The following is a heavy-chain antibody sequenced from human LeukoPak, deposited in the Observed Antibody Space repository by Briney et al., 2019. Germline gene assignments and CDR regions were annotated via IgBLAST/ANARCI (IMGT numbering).Heavy chain of an antibody. Sequence: GGSLRLSCAASGFTFSSHWMNWARQAPGKGLEWVASINHNGNVNYYVDSVKGRFTISRDNAKNSLYLQMSNLRAEDTAVYFCARGGGLDVWGQGATVTVSS. CDR1: GFTFSSHW. CDR3: ARGGGLDV. V-gene: IGHV3-7*03. D-gene: IGHD3-16*01. CDR2: INHNGNVN. J-gene: IGHJ6*02.